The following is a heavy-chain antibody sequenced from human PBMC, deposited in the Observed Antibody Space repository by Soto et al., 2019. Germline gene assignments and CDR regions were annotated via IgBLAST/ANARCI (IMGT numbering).Heavy chain of an antibody. CDR1: YHSISSGYY. J-gene: IGHJ5*02. V-gene: IGHV4-38-2*02. CDR3: ARDTPGLAETNWFEP. D-gene: IGHD2-15*01. CDR2: IHHTGNT. Sequence: PSETLSLTCAVSYHSISSGYYWGWIRQPPGKGLEWIGSIHHTGNTYYNPSLKSRVTISVDTSKNQFSLKLSSVTAADTAVYFCARDTPGLAETNWFEPWGQGTLVTAPQ.